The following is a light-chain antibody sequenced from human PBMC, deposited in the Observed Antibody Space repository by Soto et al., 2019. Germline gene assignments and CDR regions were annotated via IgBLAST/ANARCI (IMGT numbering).Light chain of an antibody. Sequence: QSALTQPRSVSGSPGQSVTISYTGTSSDVGGYNYVSWYQQHPGKAPKLMIYDVSKRPSGVPDRFSGSKSGNTASLTISGLQAEDEADYYCCSYAGSFVFGGGTKLTVL. CDR1: SSDVGGYNY. CDR3: CSYAGSFV. J-gene: IGLJ2*01. V-gene: IGLV2-11*01. CDR2: DVS.